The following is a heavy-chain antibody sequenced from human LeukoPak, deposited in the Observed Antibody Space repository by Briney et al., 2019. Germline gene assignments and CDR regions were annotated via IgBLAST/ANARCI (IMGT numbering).Heavy chain of an antibody. D-gene: IGHD2-21*02. V-gene: IGHV1-2*02. Sequence: ASVKVSCKASGYSFTGFYMHWVRQAPGQGLEWMGWITPNSGGTNYAQKFQGRVTMTRDTSISTAYMELSRLRSDDTAVYYCARGIAYCGGDCVVHWGQGTLVTVSS. CDR3: ARGIAYCGGDCVVH. J-gene: IGHJ4*02. CDR1: GYSFTGFY. CDR2: ITPNSGGT.